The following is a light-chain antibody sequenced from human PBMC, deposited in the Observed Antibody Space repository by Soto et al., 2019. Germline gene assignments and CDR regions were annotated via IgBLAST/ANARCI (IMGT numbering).Light chain of an antibody. CDR1: QSINSK. CDR2: GAS. J-gene: IGKJ1*01. V-gene: IGKV3-15*01. CDR3: QQYGSSGT. Sequence: EIVMTQSPATLSVSPGEIATLSCRASQSINSKLAWYQQKPGQAPRLLIYGASIRATGIPARFSGSGSGTDFTLTISRLEPEDFAVYYCQQYGSSGTFGQGTKVDIK.